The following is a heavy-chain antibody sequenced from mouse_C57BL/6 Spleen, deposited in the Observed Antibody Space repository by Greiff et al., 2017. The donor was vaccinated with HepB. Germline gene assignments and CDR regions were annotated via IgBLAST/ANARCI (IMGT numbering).Heavy chain of an antibody. J-gene: IGHJ3*01. CDR3: TRGGSSYASLAY. CDR2: IDPETGGT. D-gene: IGHD1-1*01. CDR1: GYTFTDYE. Sequence: QVQLKESGAELVRPGASVTLSCKASGYTFTDYEMHWVKQTPVHGLEWIGAIDPETGGTAYNQKFKGKAILTADKSSSTAYMELRSLTSEDSADYYCTRGGSSYASLAYWGQGTLVTVSA. V-gene: IGHV1-15*01.